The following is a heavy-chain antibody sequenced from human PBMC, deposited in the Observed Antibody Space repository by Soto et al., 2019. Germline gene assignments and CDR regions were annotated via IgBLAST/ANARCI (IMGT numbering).Heavy chain of an antibody. V-gene: IGHV4-30-4*01. CDR1: GGSISSGDYY. D-gene: IGHD2-15*01. CDR3: ARGYCSSGSCFNCFVP. CDR2: MYYSGRT. Sequence: PSETLSLTCTVSGGSISSGDYYWTWIRQPPGKGLEWIGYMYYSGRTYYNPSLKSRVTISIDTSKNQFSLKLSSVTAADTAVYYCARGYCSSGSCFNCFVPWGQGTLVTVSS. J-gene: IGHJ5*02.